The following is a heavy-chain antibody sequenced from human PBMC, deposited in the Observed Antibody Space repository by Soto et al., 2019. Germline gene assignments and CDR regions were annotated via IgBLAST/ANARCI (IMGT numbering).Heavy chain of an antibody. Sequence: QVQLVQSGAEVKKPGASVKVSCKASGYTFTSYGISWVRQAPGQGLEWMGWISAYNGNTNYAQKLQGRVTMTTDTSTSTAYMELRSLRSDDTAVYYCARYCSSTSCYYYYGMDGWGQGTTVTVSS. CDR3: ARYCSSTSCYYYYGMDG. V-gene: IGHV1-18*04. D-gene: IGHD2-2*01. J-gene: IGHJ6*02. CDR2: ISAYNGNT. CDR1: GYTFTSYG.